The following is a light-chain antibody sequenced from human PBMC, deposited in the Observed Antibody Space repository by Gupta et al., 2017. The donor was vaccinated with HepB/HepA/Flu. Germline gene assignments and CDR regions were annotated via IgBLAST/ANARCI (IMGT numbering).Light chain of an antibody. CDR2: GAN. V-gene: IGLV3-19*01. J-gene: IGLJ3*02. CDR3: NSRDSTGNQWL. CDR1: NIRDYY. Sequence: SSDLTQDPAVSVALGQTVRITCQGDNIRDYYTTWYQQKPGQAPVLVIYGANSRPSGIPDRFSGSSSGNTASLTITGAQAEDEGDYYCNSRDSTGNQWLFGGGTKLTVL.